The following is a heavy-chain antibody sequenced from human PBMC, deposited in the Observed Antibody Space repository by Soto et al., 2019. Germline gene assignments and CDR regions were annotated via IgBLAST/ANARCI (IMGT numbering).Heavy chain of an antibody. J-gene: IGHJ4*02. CDR2: ISGSGGRT. D-gene: IGHD1-26*01. CDR3: ANQWELLLSLDY. CDR1: GLTFSNYA. V-gene: IGHV3-23*01. Sequence: PGGSLRLSCAASGLTFSNYAMSWVRQAPGKGLEWVSSISGSGGRTDHADSVKGRFSISRDNSKNTLYLQMNSLRAEDTAVYYCANQWELLLSLDYWGQGTLVTVSS.